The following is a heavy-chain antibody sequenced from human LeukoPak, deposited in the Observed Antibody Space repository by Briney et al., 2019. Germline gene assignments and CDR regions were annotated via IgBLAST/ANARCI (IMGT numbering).Heavy chain of an antibody. D-gene: IGHD2/OR15-2a*01. V-gene: IGHV3-7*01. CDR2: IRQDGSEK. Sequence: PGGSLRLSCAASGFTFSNYWMSWVRQAPGKGLEWVGNIRQDGSEKSYVGSVEGRFTISRDNAKNSLYQQLNSLRAEDTAVYYCATTSRSTTWDYWGQGTLVTVSS. CDR3: ATTSRSTTWDY. CDR1: GFTFSNYW. J-gene: IGHJ4*02.